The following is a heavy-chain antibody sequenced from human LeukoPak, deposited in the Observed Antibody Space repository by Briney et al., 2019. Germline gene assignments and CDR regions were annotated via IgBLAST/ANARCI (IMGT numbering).Heavy chain of an antibody. CDR1: GASITSSSYY. CDR3: ARTLAAAGTRIPYYFDY. V-gene: IGHV4-39*01. J-gene: IGHJ4*02. CDR2: IYYSGST. D-gene: IGHD6-13*01. Sequence: KPSETLSLTCTVSGASITSSSYYWGWIRQPPGKGLEWFGNIYYSGSTYCNPSLKSRVTISVDTSKNQFSLKLRSVTAADTAVYFCARTLAAAGTRIPYYFDYWGQGTLVTVSS.